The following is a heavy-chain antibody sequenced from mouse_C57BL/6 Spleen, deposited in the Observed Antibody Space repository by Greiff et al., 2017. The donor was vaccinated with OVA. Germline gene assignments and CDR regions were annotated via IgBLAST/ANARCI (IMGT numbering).Heavy chain of an antibody. D-gene: IGHD1-1*01. Sequence: VQLQQPGAELVKPGASVKMSCKASGYTFTSYWITWVKQRPGQGLEWIGDIYPGSGSTNYNEKFKSKATLTVDTSSSTAYMQLSSLTSEDSAVYYCAREGGSTGYFDVWGTGTTVTVSS. CDR3: AREGGSTGYFDV. J-gene: IGHJ1*03. CDR2: IYPGSGST. V-gene: IGHV1-55*01. CDR1: GYTFTSYW.